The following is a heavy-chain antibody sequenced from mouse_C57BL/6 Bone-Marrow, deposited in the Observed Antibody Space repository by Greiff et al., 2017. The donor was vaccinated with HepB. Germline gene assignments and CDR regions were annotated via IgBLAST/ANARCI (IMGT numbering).Heavy chain of an antibody. CDR3: ARDGYYPYYYAMDY. Sequence: VQLQQSGAELARPGASVKLSCKASGYTFTSYGISWVKQRTGQGLEWFGEIYPRSGNTYYNEKFKGKATLTADKPTSTAYMELRSLTSEDSAVYFCARDGYYPYYYAMDYWGQGTSVTVSS. D-gene: IGHD2-3*01. V-gene: IGHV1-81*01. CDR1: GYTFTSYG. J-gene: IGHJ4*01. CDR2: IYPRSGNT.